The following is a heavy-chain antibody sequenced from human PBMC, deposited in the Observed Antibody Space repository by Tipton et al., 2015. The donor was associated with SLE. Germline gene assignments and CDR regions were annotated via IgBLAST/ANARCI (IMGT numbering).Heavy chain of an antibody. CDR3: ARDLRGYDSSGYEDY. Sequence: QSGPEVKKPGASVKVSCKASGYTFTGYYMHWVRQAPGQGLEWMGRINPNSGGTNYAQKFQGRVTMTRDTSISTAYTELSRLRSDDTAVYYCARDLRGYDSSGYEDYWGQGTLVTVSS. J-gene: IGHJ4*02. D-gene: IGHD3-22*01. CDR1: GYTFTGYY. CDR2: INPNSGGT. V-gene: IGHV1-2*06.